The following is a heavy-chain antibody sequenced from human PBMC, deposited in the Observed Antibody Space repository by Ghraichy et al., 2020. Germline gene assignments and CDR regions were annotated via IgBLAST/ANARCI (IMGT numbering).Heavy chain of an antibody. V-gene: IGHV3-13*01. CDR1: GFTFSNYD. Sequence: GGSLRLSCAASGFTFSNYDMHWVRQATGKGLEWVSAIGSAGDTYYPGSVKGRFTISRENAKNSLYLQMNSLGAGDTAVYYCVRASPYDFYLDPWGQGTLVTVSS. CDR2: IGSAGDT. CDR3: VRASPYDFYLDP. D-gene: IGHD3-3*01. J-gene: IGHJ5*02.